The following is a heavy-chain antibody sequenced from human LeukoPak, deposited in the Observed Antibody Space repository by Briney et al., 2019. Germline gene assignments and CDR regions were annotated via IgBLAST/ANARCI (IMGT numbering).Heavy chain of an antibody. V-gene: IGHV3-64*01. CDR3: ARAADYYGSGSYYNAVYYYGMDV. Sequence: GGSLRLSCAASGFSGYAMSWVRQAPGRGLEYVSAISSNGGSTYYANSVKGRFTISRDNSKNTLYLQMGSLRAEDMAVYYCARAADYYGSGSYYNAVYYYGMDVWGQGTTVTVSS. CDR2: ISSNGGST. CDR1: GFSGYA. D-gene: IGHD3-10*01. J-gene: IGHJ6*02.